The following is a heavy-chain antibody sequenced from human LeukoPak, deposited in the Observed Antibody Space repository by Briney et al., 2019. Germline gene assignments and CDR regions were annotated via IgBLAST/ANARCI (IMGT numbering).Heavy chain of an antibody. CDR1: GGSISSGSYY. CDR2: IYSPGT. J-gene: IGHJ3*02. V-gene: IGHV4-61*02. D-gene: IGHD3-22*01. CDR3: ARGIGTSYDSSRDAFDI. Sequence: SETLSLTCTVSGGSISSGSYYWRWIRQPAGKGLEWIGRIYSPGTNYNYNPSLKSRVTISIDTSKNQFSLKLTTVTAADTAVYYCARGIGTSYDSSRDAFDIWGQGTMVTVSS.